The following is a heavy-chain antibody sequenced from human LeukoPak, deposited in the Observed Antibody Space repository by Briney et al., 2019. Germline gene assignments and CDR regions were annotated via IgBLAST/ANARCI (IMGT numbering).Heavy chain of an antibody. D-gene: IGHD5-12*01. CDR3: AKDSRAYSRYEAVKSNGMDV. V-gene: IGHV3-23*01. Sequence: GGSLRLSCAASGFTVSNYAMTWVRRAPGKGLECVSVISGTGGSKYYADYVKGRFTISRDNSNNTVHLQKDSLRAEDRAVYYCAKDSRAYSRYEAVKSNGMDVWGQGTTVTVSS. CDR1: GFTVSNYA. J-gene: IGHJ6*02. CDR2: ISGTGGSK.